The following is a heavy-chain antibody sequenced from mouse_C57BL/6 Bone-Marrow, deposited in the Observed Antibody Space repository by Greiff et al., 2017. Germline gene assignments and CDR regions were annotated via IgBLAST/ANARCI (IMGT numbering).Heavy chain of an antibody. D-gene: IGHD2-1*01. J-gene: IGHJ2*01. CDR2: IDPENGDT. CDR3: TKTRLYCVPFRY. Sequence: VQLQQSGAELVRPGASVKLSCTASGFNIKDDDMHWVKQRPEQGLEWIGWIDPENGDTEYASNFQGKATITADTSSNTAYLQLSSLTSEDTAVYYCTKTRLYCVPFRYWGQGTTLTVSS. V-gene: IGHV14-4*01. CDR1: GFNIKDDD.